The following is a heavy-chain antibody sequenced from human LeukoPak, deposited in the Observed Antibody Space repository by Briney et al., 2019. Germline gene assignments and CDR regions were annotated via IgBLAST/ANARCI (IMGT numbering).Heavy chain of an antibody. CDR2: IYYSGST. D-gene: IGHD1-26*01. CDR1: GGSISSYY. V-gene: IGHV4-59*01. CDR3: ARAPIVGATPDYYYYYGMDV. J-gene: IGHJ6*02. Sequence: SETLSLTCPVSGGSISSYYWSWIRQPPGKGLEWIGYIYYSGSTNYNPSLKSRVTISVDTSKNQFSLKLSSVTAADTAVYYCARAPIVGATPDYYYYYGMDVWGQGTTVTVSS.